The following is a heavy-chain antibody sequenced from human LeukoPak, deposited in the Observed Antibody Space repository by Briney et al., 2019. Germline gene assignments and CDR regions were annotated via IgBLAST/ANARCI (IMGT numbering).Heavy chain of an antibody. CDR1: GFTFSDYY. D-gene: IGHD2-15*01. V-gene: IGHV3-11*04. CDR2: ISSSGSTI. Sequence: GGSLRLSCAASGFTFSDYYMTWIRQAPGKGLEWVSYISSSGSTIYYADSVKGRFTISRDNAKNSLYLQMNSLRAEDTALYYCARDCSGQSYDYWGQGTLVTVSS. J-gene: IGHJ4*02. CDR3: ARDCSGQSYDY.